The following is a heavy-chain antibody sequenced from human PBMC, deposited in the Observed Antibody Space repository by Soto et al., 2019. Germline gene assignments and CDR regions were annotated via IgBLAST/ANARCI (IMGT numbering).Heavy chain of an antibody. J-gene: IGHJ6*02. V-gene: IGHV3-30-3*01. CDR1: GFTFSSYT. CDR3: ARVYRSRYYYYGMDV. CDR2: ITYDGSYK. D-gene: IGHD1-1*01. Sequence: GGSLRLSCAASGFTFSSYTMNWVRQAPGKGLEWVAVITYDGSYKYYADSVKGRFTISRDNSKNTLYLQMNSLRAEDTAVYYCARVYRSRYYYYGMDVWGQGTTVTVSS.